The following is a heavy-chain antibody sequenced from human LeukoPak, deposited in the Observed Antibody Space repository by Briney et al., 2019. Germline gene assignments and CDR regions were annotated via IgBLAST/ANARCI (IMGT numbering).Heavy chain of an antibody. D-gene: IGHD6-19*01. CDR1: GGSISSYY. V-gene: IGHV4-59*08. CDR3: ATAENSSGWFGY. CDR2: IYYSGST. Sequence: SETLSLTCTVSGGSISSYYWSWIRQPPGKTLEWIGYIYYSGSTNYNPSLKSRVTISVDTSNSQFSLKLNSVTAADTAVYYCATAENSSGWFGYWGQGTLVTVSS. J-gene: IGHJ4*02.